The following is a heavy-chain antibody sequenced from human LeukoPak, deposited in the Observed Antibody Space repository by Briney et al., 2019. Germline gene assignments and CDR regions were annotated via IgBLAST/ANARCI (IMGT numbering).Heavy chain of an antibody. D-gene: IGHD6-13*01. CDR2: INSDGSST. J-gene: IGHJ3*02. CDR1: GFTFSSYA. Sequence: GGSLRLSCAASGFTFSSYAMSWVRQAPGKGLVWVSRINSDGSSTTYADSVKGRFTISRDNAKNTLYLQMNSLRAEDTAVYYCATGYSSTWYNAFDIWGQGTMVTVSS. V-gene: IGHV3-74*03. CDR3: ATGYSSTWYNAFDI.